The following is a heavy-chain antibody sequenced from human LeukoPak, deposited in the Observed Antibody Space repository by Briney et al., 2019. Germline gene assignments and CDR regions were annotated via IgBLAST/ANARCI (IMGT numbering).Heavy chain of an antibody. CDR1: GYTLTELS. V-gene: IGHV1-24*01. Sequence: ASVKVSCKVSGYTLTELSMHWVRQAPGKGLGWMGGFDPEDGETIYAQKFQGRVTLTEDTSTDTAYMELSSLRSEDTAVYYCATASPIVATITYFDYWGQGTLVTVSS. J-gene: IGHJ4*02. CDR3: ATASPIVATITYFDY. D-gene: IGHD5-12*01. CDR2: FDPEDGET.